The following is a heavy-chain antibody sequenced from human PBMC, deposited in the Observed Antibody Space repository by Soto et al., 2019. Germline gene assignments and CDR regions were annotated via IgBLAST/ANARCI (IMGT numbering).Heavy chain of an antibody. V-gene: IGHV3-30*18. J-gene: IGHJ4*02. Sequence: QVQLVESGGGVVQPGRSLRLSCAASGFTFSSYDMHWVRQAPGKGLEWVAVISYDGSNEYYADSVKGRFTISRDNSENTLSLQLNSLRTEDTAVYYCAKLYNDIWTGSDYWGQATLVTVSS. CDR2: ISYDGSNE. CDR3: AKLYNDIWTGSDY. D-gene: IGHD3-9*01. CDR1: GFTFSSYD.